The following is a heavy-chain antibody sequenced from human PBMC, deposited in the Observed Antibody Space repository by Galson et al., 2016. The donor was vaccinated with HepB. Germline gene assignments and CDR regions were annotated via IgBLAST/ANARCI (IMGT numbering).Heavy chain of an antibody. D-gene: IGHD3-22*01. CDR3: AGEYFDVSGYYYMEVRYFDL. CDR1: RFSLSAHW. Sequence: SLRLSCAASRFSLSAHWMSWVRQAPGKGLEWVANIKQDGSETYFVDSVKGRFTISRDNAENSLYLEMNSLRAEDTAVYYCAGEYFDVSGYYYMEVRYFDLWGRGTLVTVSS. V-gene: IGHV3-7*04. J-gene: IGHJ2*01. CDR2: IKQDGSET.